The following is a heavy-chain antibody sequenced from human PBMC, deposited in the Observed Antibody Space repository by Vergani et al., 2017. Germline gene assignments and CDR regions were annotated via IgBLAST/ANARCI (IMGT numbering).Heavy chain of an antibody. CDR1: GFTFSSYG. Sequence: QVQLVESGGGVVQPGRSLRLSCAASGFTFSSYGMHWVRQAPGKGLEWVAVISYDGSNKYYADSVKGRFTISRDNSKNTLYLQMNSLRAEDTAVYYCARLATVTTDYFDDWGQGTLVTVSS. J-gene: IGHJ4*02. CDR2: ISYDGSNK. CDR3: ARLATVTTDYFDD. D-gene: IGHD4-17*01. V-gene: IGHV3-30*03.